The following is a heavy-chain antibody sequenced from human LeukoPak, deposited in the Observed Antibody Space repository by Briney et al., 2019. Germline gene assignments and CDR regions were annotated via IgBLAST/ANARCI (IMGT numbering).Heavy chain of an antibody. CDR3: AHTVGMYCSGTSCRFYYFDY. Sequence: SGPTLVKPTQTLTLTCTFSGSSLTTSGVGVGWIRQPPGKALEWLALIYWDGDERYSPSLRSRLTITKDTSKNQVVLTMTNMDPVDTATYYCAHTVGMYCSGTSCRFYYFDYWGQGTLVAVSS. V-gene: IGHV2-5*02. CDR2: IYWDGDE. CDR1: GSSLTTSGVG. D-gene: IGHD2-2*01. J-gene: IGHJ4*02.